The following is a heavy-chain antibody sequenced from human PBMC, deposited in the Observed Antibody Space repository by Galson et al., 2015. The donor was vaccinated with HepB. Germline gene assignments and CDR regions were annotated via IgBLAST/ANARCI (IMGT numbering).Heavy chain of an antibody. CDR2: ISYDGSNK. J-gene: IGHJ4*02. CDR3: ARDICSGGSCLDY. D-gene: IGHD2-15*01. V-gene: IGHV3-30-3*01. Sequence: SLRLSCATSGFTFSNYAIYWVRQAPGKGLEWVAVISYDGSNKCYADSVKGRFTISRDNSKNTLYLQMNSLRAEDTAVYYCARDICSGGSCLDYWGQGTLVTVSS. CDR1: GFTFSNYA.